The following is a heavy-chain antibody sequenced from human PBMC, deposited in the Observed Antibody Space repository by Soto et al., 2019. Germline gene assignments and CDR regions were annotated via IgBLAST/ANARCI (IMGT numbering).Heavy chain of an antibody. Sequence: SETLSLTCTVSGVSISSYYWSWIRQPPGKGLEWIGHIYYSGSTNYNPSLKSRVTISVDTSKNQFSLKLSSVTAADTAVYYCARQYYDILTGYWGHPYYMDVWGKGTTVTV. D-gene: IGHD3-9*01. J-gene: IGHJ6*03. CDR3: ARQYYDILTGYWGHPYYMDV. CDR1: GVSISSYY. V-gene: IGHV4-59*08. CDR2: IYYSGST.